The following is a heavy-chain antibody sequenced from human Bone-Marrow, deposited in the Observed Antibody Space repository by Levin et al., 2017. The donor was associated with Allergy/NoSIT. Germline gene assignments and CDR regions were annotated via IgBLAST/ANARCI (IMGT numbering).Heavy chain of an antibody. CDR1: GFTFSDYW. CDR2: ISTDGSDT. D-gene: IGHD6-19*01. V-gene: IGHV3-74*01. Sequence: LSLTCAASGFTFSDYWIHWVRQAPGKGLVWVSRISTDGSDTNYADSVKGRFTISRDNAKNTLYLQMNSLRAEDTAVYSCARAVAGLSRSFDLWGQGTMVTVSS. CDR3: ARAVAGLSRSFDL. J-gene: IGHJ3*01.